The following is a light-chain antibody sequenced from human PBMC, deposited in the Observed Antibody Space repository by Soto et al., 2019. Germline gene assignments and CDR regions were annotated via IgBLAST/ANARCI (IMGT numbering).Light chain of an antibody. Sequence: NYLYWYQQRPGRAPTLLIYAASSLQSGVPSRFSGSGSGTDFTLTISSLQPEDFATYYCQQSYSTPLTFGGGTKVDIK. CDR1: NY. CDR2: AAS. V-gene: IGKV1-39*01. J-gene: IGKJ4*01. CDR3: QQSYSTPLT.